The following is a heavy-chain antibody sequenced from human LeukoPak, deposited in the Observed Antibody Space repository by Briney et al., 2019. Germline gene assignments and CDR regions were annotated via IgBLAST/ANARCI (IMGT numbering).Heavy chain of an antibody. D-gene: IGHD2-15*01. V-gene: IGHV3-23*01. CDR3: AKDRWQLSPDYYYYMDV. CDR1: GFTLSTYA. CDR2: TSSSDAGT. J-gene: IGHJ6*03. Sequence: GGSLRLSCAASGFTLSTYAMSWVRQTPEKGLEWVAATSSSDAGTYHADSVRGRFTISRDNSKNTMYLQMNSLRAEDTALYYCAKDRWQLSPDYYYYMDVWGNGTTVTVSS.